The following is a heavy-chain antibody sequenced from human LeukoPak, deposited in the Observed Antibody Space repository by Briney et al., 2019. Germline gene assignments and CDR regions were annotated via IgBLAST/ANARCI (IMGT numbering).Heavy chain of an antibody. CDR1: GFTFSSYS. V-gene: IGHV3-21*01. J-gene: IGHJ1*01. D-gene: IGHD2-15*01. Sequence: GGSLRLSCAAPGFTFSSYSMNWVRQAPGKGLEWVSSISSSTSYIYYADSVRGRSTISRDNAKNSLYLQMNSLRAEDTAVYYCARDGSGYCSGGSCYSAEYFQHWGQGTLVTVSS. CDR2: ISSSTSYI. CDR3: ARDGSGYCSGGSCYSAEYFQH.